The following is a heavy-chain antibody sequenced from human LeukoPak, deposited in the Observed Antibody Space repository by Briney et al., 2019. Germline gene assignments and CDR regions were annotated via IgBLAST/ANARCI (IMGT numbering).Heavy chain of an antibody. D-gene: IGHD1-26*01. CDR2: DSRSGSPQ. V-gene: IGHV3-48*01. J-gene: IGHJ4*02. Sequence: GGSLRLSCAASVFTLSDYHMAWVPQAPGKGLEGVAKDSRSGSPQYYADSVQGRFTISRDNAKNSLFLQMDSLRAEDTAVYYCARDLYTTLQGLDYWGQGALVTVSS. CDR3: ARDLYTTLQGLDY. CDR1: VFTLSDYH.